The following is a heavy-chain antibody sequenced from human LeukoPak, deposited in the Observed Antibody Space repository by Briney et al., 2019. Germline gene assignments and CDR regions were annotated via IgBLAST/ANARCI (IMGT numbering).Heavy chain of an antibody. Sequence: GASVKVSCKASGYTFTGYYMHWVRQAPGQGLEWMGWIKPNSGGTNYAQKFQGRVTMTRDTSISTAYMELSRLRSDDTAVYYCARGSNYYDSRGDAFDILGQGTMVTVSS. CDR1: GYTFTGYY. V-gene: IGHV1-2*02. J-gene: IGHJ3*02. CDR3: ARGSNYYDSRGDAFDI. CDR2: IKPNSGGT. D-gene: IGHD3-22*01.